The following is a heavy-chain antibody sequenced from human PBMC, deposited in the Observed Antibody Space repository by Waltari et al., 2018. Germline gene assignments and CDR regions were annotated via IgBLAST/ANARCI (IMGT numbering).Heavy chain of an antibody. D-gene: IGHD4-17*01. V-gene: IGHV4-59*01. CDR1: GGSISSYY. CDR2: IYYSASP. Sequence: QVQLQESGPGLVKPSETLSLTCTVSGGSISSYYWSWIRQPPGKGLEWIGYIYYSASPNYNPSLKSRVTISVDTSKNQFSLKLSSVTAADTAVYYCARSYNIDDYGDLSPPNNWGQGTLVTVSS. CDR3: ARSYNIDDYGDLSPPNN. J-gene: IGHJ4*02.